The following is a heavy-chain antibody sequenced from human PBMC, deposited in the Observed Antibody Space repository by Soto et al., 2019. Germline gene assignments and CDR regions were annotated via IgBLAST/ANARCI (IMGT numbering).Heavy chain of an antibody. D-gene: IGHD2-2*01. J-gene: IGHJ5*02. CDR1: GFTFSSYA. V-gene: IGHV3-23*01. CDR3: AKDLVFIVVVPAARRWFDP. CDR2: ISGSGGST. Sequence: GGSLRLSCAASGFTFSSYAMSWVRQAPGKGLEWVSAISGSGGSTYYADSVKGRFTISRDNSKNTLYLQMNSLRAEDTAVYYCAKDLVFIVVVPAARRWFDPWGQGTLVTVSS.